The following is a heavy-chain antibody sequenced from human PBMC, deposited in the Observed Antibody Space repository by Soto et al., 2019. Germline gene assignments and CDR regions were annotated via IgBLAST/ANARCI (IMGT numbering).Heavy chain of an antibody. D-gene: IGHD4-17*01. Sequence: QVQLVQSGAEVKKPGSSVKVSCKASGGTFSSYTISWVRQAPGQGLEWMGRIIPILGIANYAQKFQGRVTITADKSTSTAYMELRSLRSEDTAVYYCARGHDYGDYDLNYWGQGTLVTVSS. J-gene: IGHJ4*02. CDR2: IIPILGIA. V-gene: IGHV1-69*02. CDR1: GGTFSSYT. CDR3: ARGHDYGDYDLNY.